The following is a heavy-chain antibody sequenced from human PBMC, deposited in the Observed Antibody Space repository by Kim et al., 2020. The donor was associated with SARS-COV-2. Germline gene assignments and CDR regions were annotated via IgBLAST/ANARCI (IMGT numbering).Heavy chain of an antibody. J-gene: IGHJ4*02. CDR3: ARRDRYSHYYFDH. CDR2: VFGGDSEA. D-gene: IGHD3-16*02. Sequence: GESLKISCKHSGYMIASYWIAWVRQMPGRGLEWMGIVFGGDSEARYSPSFQGHVTMSADKSINTAYLQWTSLKASDTAIYFCARRDRYSHYYFDHWGQGTPVTVSS. V-gene: IGHV5-51*01. CDR1: GYMIASYW.